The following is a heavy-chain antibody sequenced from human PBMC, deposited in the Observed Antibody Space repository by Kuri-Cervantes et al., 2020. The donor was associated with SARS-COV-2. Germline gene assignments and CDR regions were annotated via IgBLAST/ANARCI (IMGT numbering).Heavy chain of an antibody. J-gene: IGHJ4*02. CDR3: AKLDPYYDSRND. CDR1: GFTFNKYG. Sequence: LSLTCAASGFTFNKYGMHWVRQVPGKGPEWVSAVSYDGTTTFYAGSVKGRFTISRDNSKNTLYLQMNSLRAEDTAVYYCAKLDPYYDSRNDWGQGTLVTVSS. CDR2: VSYDGTTT. V-gene: IGHV3-30*18. D-gene: IGHD3-22*01.